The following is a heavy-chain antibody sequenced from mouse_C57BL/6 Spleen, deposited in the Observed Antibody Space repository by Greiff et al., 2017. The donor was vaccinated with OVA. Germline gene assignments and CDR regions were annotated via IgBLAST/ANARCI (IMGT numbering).Heavy chain of an antibody. CDR2: IDPENGDT. CDR1: GFNIKDDY. J-gene: IGHJ3*01. Sequence: EVQLQQSGAELVRPGASVKLSCTASGFNIKDDYMHWVKQRPEQGLEWIGWIDPENGDTEYASKFQGKATITADTSSNTAYLQLSSLTSEDTAVYYFTTKGWFAYWGQGTLVTVSA. CDR3: TTKGWFAY. V-gene: IGHV14-4*01.